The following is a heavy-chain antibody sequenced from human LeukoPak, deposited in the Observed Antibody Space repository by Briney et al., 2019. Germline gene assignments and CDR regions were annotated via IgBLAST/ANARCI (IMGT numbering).Heavy chain of an antibody. CDR2: ISSGGSNI. CDR1: GFSFSSYN. J-gene: IGHJ5*02. CDR3: ARASQGFGNWFDP. D-gene: IGHD3-10*01. V-gene: IGHV3-48*02. Sequence: GGSLRLSCAASGFSFSSYNMNWVRQAPGKGLEWVSYISSGGSNIYYAASLKGRFTISRDNAKNSLYLQMNSLRDEDTAVYYCARASQGFGNWFDPWAREPWSPSPQ.